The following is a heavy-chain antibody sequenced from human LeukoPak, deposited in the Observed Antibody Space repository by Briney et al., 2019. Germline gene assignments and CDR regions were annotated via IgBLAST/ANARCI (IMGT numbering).Heavy chain of an antibody. J-gene: IGHJ4*02. CDR2: IYYSGST. V-gene: IGHV4-39*07. CDR1: GGSISSSSYY. D-gene: IGHD3-22*01. CDR3: ARAVDYYDSSVYFDY. Sequence: SETLSLTCTVSGGSISSSSYYWGWIRQPPGKGLEWIANIYYSGSTYYNPSLKSRVTVSVDTSKNQFSLKLSSVTAADTAVYYCARAVDYYDSSVYFDYWGQGTLVTVSS.